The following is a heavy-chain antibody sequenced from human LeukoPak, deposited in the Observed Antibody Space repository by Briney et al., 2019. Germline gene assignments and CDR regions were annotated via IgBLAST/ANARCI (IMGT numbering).Heavy chain of an antibody. D-gene: IGHD4-11*01. CDR1: GFTFGDYA. Sequence: GGSRRLSCTASGFTFGDYAMSWFRQAPGKGLEWVGFIRSKAYGGTTEYAASVKGRFTISRDDSKSIAYLQMNSLKTEDTAVYYCTRVATVTAYYYYYGMDVWGQGTTVTVSS. J-gene: IGHJ6*02. CDR2: IRSKAYGGTT. CDR3: TRVATVTAYYYYYGMDV. V-gene: IGHV3-49*03.